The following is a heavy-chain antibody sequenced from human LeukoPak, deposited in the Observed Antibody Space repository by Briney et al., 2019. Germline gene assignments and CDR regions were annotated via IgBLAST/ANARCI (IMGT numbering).Heavy chain of an antibody. D-gene: IGHD6-13*01. Sequence: ASVKVSCKAFGYSFISYAMHWVRQAPGQRLEWMGWINAGNGNTKYSQKFQDKVTITRDTSTSTAYMELRSLRSDDTAVYYCARDTVGYSSSWYGPWGQGTLVTVSS. V-gene: IGHV1-3*01. CDR2: INAGNGNT. J-gene: IGHJ5*02. CDR3: ARDTVGYSSSWYGP. CDR1: GYSFISYA.